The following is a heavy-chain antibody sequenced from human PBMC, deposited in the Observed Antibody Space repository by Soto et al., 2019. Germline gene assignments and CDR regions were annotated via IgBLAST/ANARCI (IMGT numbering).Heavy chain of an antibody. V-gene: IGHV3-11*05. CDR3: ASVGCGYPYC. CDR1: GVRFSESY. D-gene: IGHD5-12*01. J-gene: IGHJ4*02. CDR2: ISGSTSNT. Sequence: QLQLEQSGGGLVKPGGSLRLSCVASGVRFSESYMTWIRQAPGKGLEWVSFISGSTSNTKDADSVRGRFVASRDNAKNTVYLRMDSLGVEDTAVYYCASVGCGYPYCWGEGSDVTVSP.